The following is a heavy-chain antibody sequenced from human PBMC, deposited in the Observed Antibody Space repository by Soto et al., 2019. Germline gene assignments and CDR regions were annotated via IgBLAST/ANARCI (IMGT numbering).Heavy chain of an antibody. V-gene: IGHV3-23*01. CDR3: ASSSGDLDVYGMDI. CDR1: GFTFSRYA. CDR2: VTGGGHTT. J-gene: IGHJ6*02. Sequence: PGGSLRLSCAASGFTFSRYAMSWVRQAPGKGLEWVSTVTGGGHTTYNADSVNGRFTISRDNSKNTLYLQMNNLRAEDTAIYYCASSSGDLDVYGMDIWGPGTTVTLSS. D-gene: IGHD3-10*01.